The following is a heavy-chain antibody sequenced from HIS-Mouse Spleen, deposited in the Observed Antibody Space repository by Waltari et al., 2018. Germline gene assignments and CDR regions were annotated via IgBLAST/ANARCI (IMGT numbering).Heavy chain of an antibody. J-gene: IGHJ4*02. CDR1: GYTFTSYD. V-gene: IGHV1-8*01. Sequence: QVQLVQSGAEVKKPGASVKVSCKASGYTFTSYDINWVRQATGQVLEWMGWMNTKSGNTGYAHKFQGRVTMTRNTSISTADMELSSLRSEDTAVYYCARVYYDFWSGYYYWGQGTLVTVSS. D-gene: IGHD3-3*01. CDR3: ARVYYDFWSGYYY. CDR2: MNTKSGNT.